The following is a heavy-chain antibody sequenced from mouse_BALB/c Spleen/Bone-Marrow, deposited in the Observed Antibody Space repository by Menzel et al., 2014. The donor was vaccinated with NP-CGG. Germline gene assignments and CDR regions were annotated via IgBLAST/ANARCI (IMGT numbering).Heavy chain of an antibody. J-gene: IGHJ3*01. D-gene: IGHD1-1*01. CDR1: GFNIKDTY. CDR2: IDPANGNT. CDR3: AVYYYGSSLFAY. V-gene: IGHV14-3*02. Sequence: VQLKQSGAELVKPGASVKLSCTASGFNIKDTYMHWVKQRPEQGLEWIGRIDPANGNTKYDPKFQGKATITADTSSNTAYLQLSSLTSEDTAVYYCAVYYYGSSLFAYWGQGTLVTVS.